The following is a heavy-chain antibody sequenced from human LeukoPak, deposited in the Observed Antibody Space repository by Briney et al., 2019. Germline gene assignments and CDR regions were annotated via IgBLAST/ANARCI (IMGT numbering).Heavy chain of an antibody. CDR3: ARRYCSGGSCYHIDY. CDR2: IWYDGSNK. J-gene: IGHJ4*02. D-gene: IGHD2-15*01. CDR1: GFTFSSYG. V-gene: IGHV3-33*01. Sequence: GGSLRLSCAASGFTFSSYGLHWVRQAPGKGLEWVAVIWYDGSNKYYADSVKGRFTISRDNSKNTPYLQMSSLRAEDTAVYYCARRYCSGGSCYHIDYWGQGTLVTVSS.